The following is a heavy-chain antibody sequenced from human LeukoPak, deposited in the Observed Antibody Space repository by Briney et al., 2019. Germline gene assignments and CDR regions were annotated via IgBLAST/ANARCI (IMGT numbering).Heavy chain of an antibody. J-gene: IGHJ3*02. CDR1: GFSFSSSA. CDR3: ANTVRGAPFDAFDI. CDR2: ISGSGGST. V-gene: IGHV3-23*01. D-gene: IGHD3-10*01. Sequence: GGSLRLSCAASGFSFSSSAMSLVRQAPGKGLEWVSAISGSGGSTYYADSVKGRFTISRDNSKNTLYLQMNSLRAEDTAVYYCANTVRGAPFDAFDIWGQGTMVIVSS.